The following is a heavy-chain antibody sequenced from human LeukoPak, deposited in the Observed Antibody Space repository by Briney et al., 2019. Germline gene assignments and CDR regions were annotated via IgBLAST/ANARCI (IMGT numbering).Heavy chain of an antibody. J-gene: IGHJ4*02. Sequence: SSETLSLTCTVSGGSISSYYWSWIRQPPGKGLEWIGYIYYSGSTNYNPSLKSRVAISVDTSKNQFSLKLSSVTAADTAVHYCPRLTTKRCFDYWGQGTLVTVSS. CDR3: PRLTTKRCFDY. V-gene: IGHV4-59*01. CDR1: GGSISSYY. CDR2: IYYSGST. D-gene: IGHD4-17*01.